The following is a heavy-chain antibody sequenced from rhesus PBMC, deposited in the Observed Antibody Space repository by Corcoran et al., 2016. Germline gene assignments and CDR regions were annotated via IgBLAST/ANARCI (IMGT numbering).Heavy chain of an antibody. V-gene: IGHV4-173*01. CDR2: IAGSGGGA. J-gene: IGHJ5-2*02. CDR3: ATLVGVPGSLDV. CDR1: VGSVSSNY. Sequence: QVQLQESGPGLVKPSETLSLTCAVSVGSVSSNYWSWLRQSPGKGLAWIGRIAGSGGGADYHPSLKRRVNLSTETSKNQFSLRLTSVTAADTALYFCATLVGVPGSLDVWGRGVLVTVSS. D-gene: IGHD2-39*01.